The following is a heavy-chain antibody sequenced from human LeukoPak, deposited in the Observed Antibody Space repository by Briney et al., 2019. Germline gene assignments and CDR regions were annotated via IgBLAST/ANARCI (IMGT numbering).Heavy chain of an antibody. CDR1: GGSINSGGYY. D-gene: IGHD3-10*01. J-gene: IGHJ4*02. V-gene: IGHV4-31*11. CDR3: ASIPYVWVGERDY. Sequence: KASETLSLTCAVSGGSINSGGYYWNWLRQPPGKGLEWIGYIYYGGSTYYNPSLRSRVIISEDTSRNQFSLNLTSVTAADTAVYYCASIPYVWVGERDYWGQGTLVTVSS. CDR2: IYYGGST.